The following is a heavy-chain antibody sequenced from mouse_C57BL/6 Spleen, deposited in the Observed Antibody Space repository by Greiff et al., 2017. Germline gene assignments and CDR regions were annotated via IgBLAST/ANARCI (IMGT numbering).Heavy chain of an antibody. CDR3: ARGYYGSSYAYWYFDV. D-gene: IGHD1-1*01. J-gene: IGHJ1*03. V-gene: IGHV1-80*01. Sequence: QVQLQQSGAELVKPGASVKISCKASGYAFSSYWMNWVKQRPGKGLEWIGQIYPGDGDTNYNGKFKGKATLTADKSSSTAYMQLSSLTSEDSAVYFCARGYYGSSYAYWYFDVWGTGTTVTVSS. CDR1: GYAFSSYW. CDR2: IYPGDGDT.